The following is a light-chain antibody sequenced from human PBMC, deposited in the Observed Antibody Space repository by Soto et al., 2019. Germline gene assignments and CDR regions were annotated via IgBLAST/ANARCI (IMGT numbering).Light chain of an antibody. CDR1: QSVSTN. Sequence: EIVMTQSPATLSVSPGASATLSCRASQSVSTNLAWYQQKPGQVPRVLIYGASTRATEIPARFSGSGSGTEFTLTIDSLQSEDFAVYYCQQSYSTPPYTFGQGTNLEIK. V-gene: IGKV3-15*01. J-gene: IGKJ2*01. CDR3: QQSYSTPPYT. CDR2: GAS.